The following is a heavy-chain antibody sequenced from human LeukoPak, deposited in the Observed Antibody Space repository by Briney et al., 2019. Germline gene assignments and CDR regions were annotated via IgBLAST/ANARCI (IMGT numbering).Heavy chain of an antibody. CDR1: GGSFSGYL. D-gene: IGHD2/OR15-2a*01. CDR3: TRSGLTGMREYERADFYYYGMDL. J-gene: IGHJ6*02. CDR2: VNYRGSP. V-gene: IGHV4-34*01. Sequence: PSETLSLTCDVPGGSFSGYLWSWIRQSPGKGLEWIGEVNYRGSPNYNPSLESRVTISVDTSNNQLSLKLTSVTAADTALYYCTRSGLTGMREYERADFYYYGMDLWGQGTAVTVFS.